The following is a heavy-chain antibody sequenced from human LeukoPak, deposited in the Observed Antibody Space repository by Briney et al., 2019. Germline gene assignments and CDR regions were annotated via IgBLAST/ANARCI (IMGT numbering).Heavy chain of an antibody. CDR1: GFTVSSNY. CDR3: ARDPGDYYGSGSYSGY. D-gene: IGHD3-10*01. V-gene: IGHV3-53*01. Sequence: GGSLRLSCAASGFTVSSNYMSWVRQAPGKGLEWVSVIYSGGSTYYADSVKGRFTISRDNSKNTLYLQMNSLRAEDTAVYYCARDPGDYYGSGSYSGYWGQGTLVTVSS. CDR2: IYSGGST. J-gene: IGHJ4*02.